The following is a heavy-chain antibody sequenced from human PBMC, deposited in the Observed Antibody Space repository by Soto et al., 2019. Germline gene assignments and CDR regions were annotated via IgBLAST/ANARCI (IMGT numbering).Heavy chain of an antibody. Sequence: GGSLRLSCAASGFIFSTYSMNWVRQAPGKGLEWVSYISTSTSTTYYADSVKGRFTISRDNAKNSLYLQMNSLRDEDTAVYFCARDERARSAYSSHYYYFFGMDVWGHGTTVTVSS. CDR1: GFIFSTYS. CDR3: ARDERARSAYSSHYYYFFGMDV. CDR2: ISTSTSTT. V-gene: IGHV3-48*02. D-gene: IGHD3-3*01. J-gene: IGHJ6*02.